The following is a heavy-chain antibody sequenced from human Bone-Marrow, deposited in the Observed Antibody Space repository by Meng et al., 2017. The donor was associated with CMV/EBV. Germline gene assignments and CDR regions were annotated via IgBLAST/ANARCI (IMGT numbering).Heavy chain of an antibody. J-gene: IGHJ4*02. CDR2: IYSAGTT. V-gene: IGHV3-53*01. D-gene: IGHD3-10*01. CDR3: ARRLYGSGTHDY. Sequence: GESLKISCAASGFTVSSSYLSWVRQAPGKGLEWVSVIYSAGTTHYADSVKGRFTISRDHSKNTMYLQMNSLRAEDTAVYYCARRLYGSGTHDYWGQGTLVTVSS. CDR1: GFTVSSSY.